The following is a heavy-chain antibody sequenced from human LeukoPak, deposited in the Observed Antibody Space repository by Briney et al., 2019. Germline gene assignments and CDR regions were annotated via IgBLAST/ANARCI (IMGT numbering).Heavy chain of an antibody. V-gene: IGHV3-53*01. CDR3: ARAFSSTWYYFDY. CDR1: GFTVSSNY. Sequence: GSLRLSCAASGFTVSSNYMSWVRQAPGKGLECVSVIYSGGSTYYADSVKGRFTISRDNSKNTLYLQMNSLRAEDTAVYYCARAFSSTWYYFDYWGQGTLVTVSS. CDR2: IYSGGST. D-gene: IGHD6-13*01. J-gene: IGHJ4*02.